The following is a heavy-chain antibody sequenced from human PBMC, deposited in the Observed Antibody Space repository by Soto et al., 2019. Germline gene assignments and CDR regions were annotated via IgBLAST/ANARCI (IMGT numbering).Heavy chain of an antibody. CDR3: ARHEGYYYDSSGYYSYYYYGMDV. CDR1: GYSFTSYW. CDR2: IYPGDSDT. J-gene: IGHJ6*02. V-gene: IGHV5-51*01. D-gene: IGHD3-22*01. Sequence: PXESLKISCKGSGYSFTSYWIGWVRQMPGKGLEWMGIIYPGDSDTRYSPSFQGQVTISADKSISTAYLQWSSLKASDTAMYYCARHEGYYYDSSGYYSYYYYGMDVWGQGTTVTVSS.